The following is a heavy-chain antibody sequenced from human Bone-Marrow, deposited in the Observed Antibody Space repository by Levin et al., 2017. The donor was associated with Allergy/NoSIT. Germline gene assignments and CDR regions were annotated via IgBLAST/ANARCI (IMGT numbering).Heavy chain of an antibody. Sequence: GGSLRLSCVGAGFTFRYYAMSWVRQAPGKGLEWVSSIRDDGTATYYVDSVRGRFTISRDNSKNTLYLQMNSLRAEDTALYYCARDLNYGSGSYFNPSPWGQGTLVTVSS. V-gene: IGHV3-23*01. J-gene: IGHJ5*02. CDR2: IRDDGTAT. CDR1: GFTFRYYA. D-gene: IGHD3-10*01. CDR3: ARDLNYGSGSYFNPSP.